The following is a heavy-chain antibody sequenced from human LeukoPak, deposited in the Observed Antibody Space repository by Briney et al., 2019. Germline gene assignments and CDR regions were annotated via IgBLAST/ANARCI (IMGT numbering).Heavy chain of an antibody. CDR2: ISSSSSTI. D-gene: IGHD3-10*01. CDR1: GLNFKFYA. CDR3: ARVSSGIWWNFDY. J-gene: IGHJ4*02. Sequence: GGSLRLSCAVSGLNFKFYAMSWVRQAPGKGLEWVSYISSSSSTIYYADSVKGRFTISRDNAKNSLYLQMNSLRAEDTAVYYCARVSSGIWWNFDYWGQGTLVTVSS. V-gene: IGHV3-48*01.